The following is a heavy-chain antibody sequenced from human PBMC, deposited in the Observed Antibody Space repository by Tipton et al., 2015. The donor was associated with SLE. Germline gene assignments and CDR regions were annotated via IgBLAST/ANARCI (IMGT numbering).Heavy chain of an antibody. CDR1: GGSFSGYY. CDR2: INHSGST. CDR3: ARGSYDSSALGDYGMDV. Sequence: LRLSCAVYGGSFSGYYWSWIRQPPGKGLEWIGEINHSGSTNYNPSLKSRVTISVDTSKNQFSLKLSSVTAADTAVYYCARGSYDSSALGDYGMDVWGQGTTVTVSS. V-gene: IGHV4-34*01. J-gene: IGHJ6*02. D-gene: IGHD3-22*01.